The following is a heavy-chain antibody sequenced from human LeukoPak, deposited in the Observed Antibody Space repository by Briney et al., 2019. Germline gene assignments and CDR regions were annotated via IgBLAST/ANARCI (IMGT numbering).Heavy chain of an antibody. D-gene: IGHD3-3*01. CDR3: AKSWSGYYHYYMDV. CDR1: GFTFSTYD. CDR2: IRNDGTNK. J-gene: IGHJ6*03. Sequence: PGGSLRLSCATSGFTFSTYDMHWVRQAPGKGLEWVASIRNDGTNKNHVDSVKGRFTISRDNSKNTLFLQMDSLRPEDTAIYYCAKSWSGYYHYYMDVWGKGTTVTVSS. V-gene: IGHV3-30*02.